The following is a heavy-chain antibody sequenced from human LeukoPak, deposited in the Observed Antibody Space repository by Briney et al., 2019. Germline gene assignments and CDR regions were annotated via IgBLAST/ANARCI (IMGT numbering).Heavy chain of an antibody. D-gene: IGHD4-23*01. CDR1: GFTFNTYS. J-gene: IGHJ4*02. Sequence: GGSLTLSCDASGFTFNTYSMTWLRQPPGQALEWVSVITFSGYSTYYADSVQGRFTISRDNAKNTLYLQMNSLRAEDTAIYYCARVHDFGGARHFDYWGQGTPVTVSS. V-gene: IGHV3-23*01. CDR2: ITFSGYST. CDR3: ARVHDFGGARHFDY.